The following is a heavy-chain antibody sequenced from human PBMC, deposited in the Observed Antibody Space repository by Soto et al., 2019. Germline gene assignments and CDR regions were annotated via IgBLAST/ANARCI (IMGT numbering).Heavy chain of an antibody. CDR3: VRVVAIPGYPDN. J-gene: IGHJ4*02. Sequence: QVQLVQSGAEVRQPASSVKVSCKTSGATFSSYAITWVRQAPGQGLEWMGGIVPTVDTSTYAQKFQGRVTITADKFTNTVYRELSSLRSDETAVYYCVRVVAIPGYPDNWGQGTLVTVSS. V-gene: IGHV1-69*14. CDR2: IVPTVDTS. D-gene: IGHD5-12*01. CDR1: GATFSSYA.